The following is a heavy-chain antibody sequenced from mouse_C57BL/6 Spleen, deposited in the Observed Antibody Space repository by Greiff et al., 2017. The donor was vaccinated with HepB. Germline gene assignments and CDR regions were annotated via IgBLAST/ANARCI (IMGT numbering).Heavy chain of an antibody. V-gene: IGHV1-50*01. CDR3: ARSRITTVVARYFDV. CDR1: GYTFTSYW. D-gene: IGHD1-1*01. J-gene: IGHJ1*03. Sequence: QVQLQQPGAELVKPGASVKLSCKASGYTFTSYWMQWVKQRPGQGLEWIGEIDPSDSYTNYNQKFKGKATLTVDTSSSTAYMQLSSLTSEDSAVYDCARSRITTVVARYFDVWGTGTTVTVSS. CDR2: IDPSDSYT.